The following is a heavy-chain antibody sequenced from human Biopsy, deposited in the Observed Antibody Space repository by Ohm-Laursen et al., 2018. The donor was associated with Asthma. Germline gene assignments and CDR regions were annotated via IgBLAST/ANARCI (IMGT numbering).Heavy chain of an antibody. D-gene: IGHD2-21*01. J-gene: IGHJ3*02. CDR2: INWNGGST. CDR3: ARDRAVIGLNDAFDT. V-gene: IGHV3-20*01. Sequence: LSLTCAASGFTFDDYAMSWVRQAPGKGLEWVSGINWNGGSTGYADSVKGRFTISRDNAKNSLYLQMNSLRAEDTALYHCARDRAVIGLNDAFDTWGQGTMVTVSS. CDR1: GFTFDDYA.